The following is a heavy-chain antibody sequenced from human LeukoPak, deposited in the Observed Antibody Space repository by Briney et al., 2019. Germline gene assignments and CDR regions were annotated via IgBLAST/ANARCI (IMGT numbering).Heavy chain of an antibody. V-gene: IGHV3-30-3*01. Sequence: AGGSLRLSCAASGFTFSSYAMHWVRQAPGKGLEWVAVISYDGSNEYYADSVKGRFTISRDNSKNTLYLQMNSLRAEDTAVYYCARALLGTAAAVTLYYFDYWGQGTLVTVSS. D-gene: IGHD6-13*01. CDR3: ARALLGTAAAVTLYYFDY. J-gene: IGHJ4*02. CDR1: GFTFSSYA. CDR2: ISYDGSNE.